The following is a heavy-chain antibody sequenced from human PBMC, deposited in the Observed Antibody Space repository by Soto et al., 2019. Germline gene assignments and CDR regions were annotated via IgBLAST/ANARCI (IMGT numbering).Heavy chain of an antibody. V-gene: IGHV4-39*01. J-gene: IGHJ5*02. CDR1: GGSISSRGYY. CDR2: IYYSGST. Sequence: QLQLQDSGPGLVKPSETLSLTCTVSGGSISSRGYYWGWIRQPPGKGLEWIGTIYYSGSTYSNPSLKRRVTISVDTSQNQFSLKLSSVTAADTAVYYCATSNWFDPWGQGTLVTVSS. CDR3: ATSNWFDP.